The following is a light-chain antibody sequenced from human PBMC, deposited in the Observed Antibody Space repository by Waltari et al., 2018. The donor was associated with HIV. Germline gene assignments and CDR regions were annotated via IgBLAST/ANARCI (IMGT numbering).Light chain of an antibody. CDR3: QSSDISGNYWV. V-gene: IGLV3-25*03. Sequence: SYGLTQPPSVSVPPRQTATITCPGDAFPKQYHYWYQQKPGQAPVMVIYKDSERPSGIPERFSGSSSATTVTLTISGVQAEDEADYYCQSSDISGNYWVFGGGTKLTVL. CDR1: AFPKQY. J-gene: IGLJ3*02. CDR2: KDS.